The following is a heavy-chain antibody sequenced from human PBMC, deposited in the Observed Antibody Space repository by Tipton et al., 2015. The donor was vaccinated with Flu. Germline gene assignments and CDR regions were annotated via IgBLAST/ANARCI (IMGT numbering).Heavy chain of an antibody. CDR2: IFHTGST. D-gene: IGHD1-14*01. J-gene: IGHJ4*02. CDR3: ARSRIPEPSPFY. Sequence: TLSLTCTLSGDSVNSDYYWGWIRQPPGKGLEWIGNIFHTGSTYHNPSLKSRVTISVDTSKNQFSLRVCSVTAADTAVYYCARSRIPEPSPFYWGQGTRVTVSS. V-gene: IGHV4-38-2*02. CDR1: GDSVNSDYY.